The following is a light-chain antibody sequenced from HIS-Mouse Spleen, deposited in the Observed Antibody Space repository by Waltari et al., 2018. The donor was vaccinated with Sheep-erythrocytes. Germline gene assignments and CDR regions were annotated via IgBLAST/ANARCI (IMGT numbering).Light chain of an antibody. V-gene: IGKV1-33*01. CDR1: QDISNY. CDR2: DAS. CDR3: QQYDNLFT. Sequence: DIQMTQSPSSLSASVGDRVTITCQASQDISNYLNWYQQKPGKAPKLLIYDASNLETGVPSRFSGSGSGTDFTSTISSLQPEDIATYYSQQYDNLFTFGPGTKVDIK. J-gene: IGKJ3*01.